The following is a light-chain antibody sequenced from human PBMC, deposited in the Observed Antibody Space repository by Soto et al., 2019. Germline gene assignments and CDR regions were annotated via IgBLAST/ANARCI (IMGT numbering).Light chain of an antibody. CDR3: QQYGSSPLT. CDR2: GAS. V-gene: IGKV3-20*01. CDR1: QSVSSSY. J-gene: IGKJ4*01. Sequence: EIVLTQSPGTLSLSPGERATLSCRASQSVSSSYLAWYQQKPGQAPRLLIYGASSRATGIPDRFSGSESGTDFTITISRLEPEDFAVYYCQQYGSSPLTFGGETKVEIK.